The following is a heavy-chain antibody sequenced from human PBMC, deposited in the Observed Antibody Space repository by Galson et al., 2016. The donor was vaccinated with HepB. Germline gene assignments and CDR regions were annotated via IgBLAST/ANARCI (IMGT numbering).Heavy chain of an antibody. Sequence: SCKASGYRFTAYYLHWVRQAPGQGLEWMGWISPNNGVTNYADKFQGRVTMTRDMSATTAYVDLNRLRSDDTAVYYCAVGILTPGFDYWGQGTLVSVSS. J-gene: IGHJ4*02. CDR2: ISPNNGVT. V-gene: IGHV1-2*02. D-gene: IGHD1-26*01. CDR1: GYRFTAYY. CDR3: AVGILTPGFDY.